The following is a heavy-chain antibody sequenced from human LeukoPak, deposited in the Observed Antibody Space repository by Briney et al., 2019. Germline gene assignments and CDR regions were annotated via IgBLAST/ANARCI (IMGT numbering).Heavy chain of an antibody. CDR2: IYYSGST. D-gene: IGHD6-19*01. V-gene: IGHV4-59*12. Sequence: PSETLSLTCTVSGGSISSYYWSWIRQPPGKGLEWIGYIYYSGSTNYNPSLKSRVTISVDTSKNQFSLKLSSVTAADTAVYYCARRYSSGWYNYWGQGTLVTVSS. J-gene: IGHJ4*02. CDR1: GGSISSYY. CDR3: ARRYSSGWYNY.